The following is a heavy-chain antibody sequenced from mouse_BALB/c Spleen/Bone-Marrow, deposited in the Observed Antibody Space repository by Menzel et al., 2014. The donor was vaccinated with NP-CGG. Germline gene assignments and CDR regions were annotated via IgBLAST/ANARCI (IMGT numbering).Heavy chain of an antibody. Sequence: EVQGVESGGGLVKPGGSLKLSCAASGFTFXSYAMSWVRQSPEKRLEWVAEISSGGSYTYYPDTVTGRFTISRDNAKNPLYLKMSSLRSEDTAIYYCEREGYAEQMDYWGQEPSVTVSS. J-gene: IGHJ4*01. V-gene: IGHV5-9-4*01. CDR1: GFTFXSYA. CDR2: ISSGGSYT. D-gene: IGHD2-2*01. CDR3: EREGYAEQMDY.